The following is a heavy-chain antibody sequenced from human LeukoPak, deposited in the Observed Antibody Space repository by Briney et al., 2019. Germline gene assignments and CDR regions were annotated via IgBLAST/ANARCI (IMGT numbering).Heavy chain of an antibody. CDR1: GYTFTSYD. Sequence: WASVAVSCTASGYTFTSYDINWVRQPPPREGEGWGWRGARRGNTGSAQRFQGRITMTRDTSISTAYMELSSVTADDTAVYYCARGWISGDVSEYYFEIWGQGTLVTVSS. J-gene: IGHJ4*02. CDR3: ARGWISGDVSEYYFEI. D-gene: IGHD5/OR15-5a*01. CDR2: RGARRGNT. V-gene: IGHV1-8*01.